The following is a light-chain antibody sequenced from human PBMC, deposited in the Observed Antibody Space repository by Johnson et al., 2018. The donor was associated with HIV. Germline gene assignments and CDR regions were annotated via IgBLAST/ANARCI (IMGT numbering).Light chain of an antibody. J-gene: IGLJ1*01. Sequence: QSFLTQPPSVSAAPGQKVTISCSGSSSNIGNNYVSWYQQFPGTAPKLLIYDNNKRPSGISDRFSGSKSGTSATLGITGLQTGDEADYYGGTWDSSRGSGFVGTGTTVTGL. V-gene: IGLV1-51*01. CDR2: DNN. CDR3: GTWDSSRGSGF. CDR1: SSNIGNNY.